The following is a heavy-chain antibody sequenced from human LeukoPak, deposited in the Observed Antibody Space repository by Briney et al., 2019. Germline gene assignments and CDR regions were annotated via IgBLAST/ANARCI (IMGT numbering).Heavy chain of an antibody. D-gene: IGHD6-19*01. Sequence: GGSLRLSCAASGFTFSSYSMNWVRQAPGKGLEWVSRINSDGSSTSYADSVKGRFTISRDNSQNTLYLQMNSLRAEDTAVYYRAKDLSSGWALDYWGQGTLVTVSS. V-gene: IGHV3-74*01. CDR2: INSDGSST. CDR1: GFTFSSYS. CDR3: AKDLSSGWALDY. J-gene: IGHJ4*02.